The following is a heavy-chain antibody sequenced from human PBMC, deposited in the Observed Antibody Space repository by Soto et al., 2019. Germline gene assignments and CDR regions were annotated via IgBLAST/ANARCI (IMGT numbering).Heavy chain of an antibody. CDR3: ARDEGRQGPEYFHH. CDR2: INVDGNTI. CDR1: GFSFSTYW. J-gene: IGHJ1*01. V-gene: IGHV3-74*01. Sequence: EVHLVESGGGLVQPGGSLRLSCAASGFSFSTYWMYWVRQAPGKGLVWVSRINVDGNTINYADSVKGRFTVSRDNAKNTLYLQMNSLRAEDTAVSYCARDEGRQGPEYFHHWGQGTLVTVSS.